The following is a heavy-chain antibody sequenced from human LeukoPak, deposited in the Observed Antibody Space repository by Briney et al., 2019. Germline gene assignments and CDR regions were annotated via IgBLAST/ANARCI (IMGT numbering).Heavy chain of an antibody. CDR2: IYHSGSI. CDR1: GVSITSGNW. D-gene: IGHD5-12*01. Sequence: PSGTLSLTCGVSGVSITSGNWWSWVRQPPGKGLEWIGEIYHSGSINYNPSLKSRVTISVDKSKNQFSLKLNSVTAADTAVYYCWHSGYESGLDYWGQRTLVTVSS. J-gene: IGHJ4*02. CDR3: WHSGYESGLDY. V-gene: IGHV4-4*02.